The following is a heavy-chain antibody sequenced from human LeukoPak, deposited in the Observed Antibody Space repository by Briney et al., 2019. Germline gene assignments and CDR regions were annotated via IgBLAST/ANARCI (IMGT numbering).Heavy chain of an antibody. CDR3: ARGGTMVRGNWFDP. CDR2: MNPNSGNT. D-gene: IGHD3-10*01. V-gene: IGHV1-8*03. CDR1: GYTFTSYD. J-gene: IGHJ5*02. Sequence: ASVTVSCKASGYTFTSYDINWVQQATGQGLEWMGWMNPNSGNTGYAQKFQGRVTITRNTSISTAYMELSSLRSEDTAVYYCARGGTMVRGNWFDPWGQGTLVTVSS.